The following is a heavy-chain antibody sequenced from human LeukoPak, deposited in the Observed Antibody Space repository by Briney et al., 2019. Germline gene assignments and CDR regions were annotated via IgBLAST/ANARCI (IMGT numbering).Heavy chain of an antibody. J-gene: IGHJ4*02. D-gene: IGHD3-22*01. CDR2: ISSSSSYI. CDR3: AREGIYDSSGYSGY. V-gene: IGHV3-21*01. Sequence: GGSLRLFCAASGFTFSSYSMNWVRQAPGKGLEWVSSISSSSSYIYYADSVKGRFTISRDNAKNSLYLQMNSLRAEDTAVYYCAREGIYDSSGYSGYWGQGTLVTVSS. CDR1: GFTFSSYS.